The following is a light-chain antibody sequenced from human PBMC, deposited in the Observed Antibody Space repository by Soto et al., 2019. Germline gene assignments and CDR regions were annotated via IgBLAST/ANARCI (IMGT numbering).Light chain of an antibody. CDR3: QQYTTSPFT. V-gene: IGKV3-20*01. CDR2: GAS. J-gene: IGKJ3*01. CDR1: QRVGSNY. Sequence: EIVLTQSPGTLSLSPGERATLYCRASQRVGSNYLAWYQQKPGQAPRVIIYGASSRATGIPDRFSGSGSGADFTRTISRLEPEDFAVYYCQQYTTSPFTFGPGTKVYIK.